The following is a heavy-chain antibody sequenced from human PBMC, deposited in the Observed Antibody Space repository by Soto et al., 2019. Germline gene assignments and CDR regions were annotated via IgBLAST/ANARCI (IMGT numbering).Heavy chain of an antibody. J-gene: IGHJ6*02. D-gene: IGHD3-3*01. CDR3: ARRPVRDFWSGYYSDYYGMDV. V-gene: IGHV4-39*01. Sequence: SETLSLTCTVSGGSISSSSYYWGWIRQPPGKGLEWIGSIYYSGSTYYNPSLKSRVTISVDTSKNQFSLKLSSVTAADTAVYYCARRPVRDFWSGYYSDYYGMDVWGQGTTVTVSS. CDR1: GGSISSSSYY. CDR2: IYYSGST.